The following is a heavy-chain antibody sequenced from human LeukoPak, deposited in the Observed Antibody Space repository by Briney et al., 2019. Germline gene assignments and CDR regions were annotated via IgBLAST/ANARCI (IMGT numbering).Heavy chain of an antibody. Sequence: SETLSLTCTVSGGSISSYYWNWIRQPPGKGLEWIGYIYYSGSTNYNPSLESRVTISVDTSKNQFSLKLSSVTAADTAVYYCARGPGYYDSSVYYFDYWGQGTLVTVSS. J-gene: IGHJ4*02. CDR1: GGSISSYY. CDR3: ARGPGYYDSSVYYFDY. CDR2: IYYSGST. D-gene: IGHD3-22*01. V-gene: IGHV4-59*01.